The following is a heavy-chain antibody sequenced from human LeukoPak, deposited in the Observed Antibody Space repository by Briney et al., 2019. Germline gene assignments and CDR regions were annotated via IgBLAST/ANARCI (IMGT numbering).Heavy chain of an antibody. V-gene: IGHV4-4*02. CDR3: ARAYYYGSGSYGLDY. J-gene: IGHJ4*02. CDR1: GASISSNNW. D-gene: IGHD3-10*01. CDR2: IYSSGST. Sequence: SGTLSLTCAVSGASISSNNWWWSWVRQPPGKGLEWIGYIYSSGSTNYNPSLKSRVTISVDTSKNQFSLKLTSVTAADTAVYYCARAYYYGSGSYGLDYWGQGTLVTVSS.